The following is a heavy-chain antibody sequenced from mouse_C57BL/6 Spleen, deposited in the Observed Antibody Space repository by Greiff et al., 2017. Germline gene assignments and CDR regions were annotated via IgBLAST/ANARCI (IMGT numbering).Heavy chain of an antibody. J-gene: IGHJ4*01. CDR1: GYTFTDYE. V-gene: IGHV1-15*01. CDR3: TRPLPAMDY. Sequence: QVQLQQSGAELVRPGASVTLSCKASGYTFTDYELHWVQQTPVHGLEWIGAIDPEPGGTAYNQKFKGQAILTADKSYSTAYMELRSLTSEVSAGYYCTRPLPAMDYWGQGTSVTVSA. CDR2: IDPEPGGT.